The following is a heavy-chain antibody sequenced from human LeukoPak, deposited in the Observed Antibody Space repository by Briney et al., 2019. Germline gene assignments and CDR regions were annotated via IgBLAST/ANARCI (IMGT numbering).Heavy chain of an antibody. CDR3: ARVDYYGSGSHPHFDY. Sequence: IPSETLSLTCTVSGGSISSGGYYWSWIRQHPGKGLEWIGYIYYSGSTYYNPSLKSRVTISVDTSKNQFSLKLSSVTAADTAVYYCARVDYYGSGSHPHFDYWGQGTLVTVSS. J-gene: IGHJ4*02. CDR1: GGSISSGGYY. D-gene: IGHD3-10*01. CDR2: IYYSGST. V-gene: IGHV4-31*03.